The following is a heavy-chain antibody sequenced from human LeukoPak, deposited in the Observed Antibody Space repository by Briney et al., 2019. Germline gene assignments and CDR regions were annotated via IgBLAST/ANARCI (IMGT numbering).Heavy chain of an antibody. J-gene: IGHJ3*02. CDR1: GGSISSGGYS. Sequence: SQTLSLTCAVSGGSISSGGYSWSWIRQPPGKGLEWIGYIYHSGSTYYNPSLKSRVTIPVDRSKNQFSLKLSSVTAADTAVYYCARGLGYCSSTSCRGGAFDIWGQGTMVTVSS. CDR2: IYHSGST. V-gene: IGHV4-30-2*01. CDR3: ARGLGYCSSTSCRGGAFDI. D-gene: IGHD2-2*01.